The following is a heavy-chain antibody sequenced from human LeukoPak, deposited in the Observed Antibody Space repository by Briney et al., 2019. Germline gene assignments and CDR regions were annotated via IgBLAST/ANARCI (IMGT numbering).Heavy chain of an antibody. J-gene: IGHJ4*02. Sequence: ASVKVSCKASGYTFTSYGISWVRQAPGQGLEWMGWISAYNGNTNYAQKLQGRVTMTTDTSTNTAYMELRSLRSDDTAVYYCARDHLGSSGYEFDYWGQGTLVTVSS. V-gene: IGHV1-18*01. CDR2: ISAYNGNT. CDR1: GYTFTSYG. D-gene: IGHD3-22*01. CDR3: ARDHLGSSGYEFDY.